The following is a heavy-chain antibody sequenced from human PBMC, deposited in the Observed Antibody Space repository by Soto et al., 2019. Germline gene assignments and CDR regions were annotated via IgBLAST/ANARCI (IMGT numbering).Heavy chain of an antibody. J-gene: IGHJ4*02. CDR3: ARAYGGYADY. Sequence: TLSLTCTVSGGSXSSGGDYWSWIRQHPGKGLEWIGYIYYSGSTYYNPSLKSRVTISVDTSKNQFSLKLSSVTAADTAVYYCARAYGGYADYWGQGALVTVSS. V-gene: IGHV4-31*03. CDR2: IYYSGST. D-gene: IGHD5-12*01. CDR1: GGSXSSGGDY.